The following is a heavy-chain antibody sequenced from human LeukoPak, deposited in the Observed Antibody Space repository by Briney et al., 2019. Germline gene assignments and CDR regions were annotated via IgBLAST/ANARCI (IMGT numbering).Heavy chain of an antibody. CDR2: ISSSSSYI. V-gene: IGHV3-21*01. J-gene: IGHJ3*02. CDR3: ATGRYMDAFDI. CDR1: GFTFSSYS. Sequence: GGSLRLSCAASGFTFSSYSMNWVRQAPGKGLEWVSSISSSSSYIYYADSVKGRFTISRDNAKNSLYLQMNSLRAEDTAVYYCATGRYMDAFDIWGQGTMATVSS. D-gene: IGHD1-1*01.